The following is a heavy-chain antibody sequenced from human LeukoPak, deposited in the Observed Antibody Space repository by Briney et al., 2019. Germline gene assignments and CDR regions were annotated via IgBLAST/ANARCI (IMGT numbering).Heavy chain of an antibody. CDR1: IFIFSSYR. Sequence: GPLRLSCAASIFIFSSYRMHGAGQSPGKPLVGLSHMDPYWWSIDYADSVKGRFTISRDNAKDTLYLQMSSLRDEDTAVYYCISDLCGRDDQWGRGTLVTVSS. CDR3: ISDLCGRDDQ. D-gene: IGHD1-1*01. CDR2: MDPYWWSI. V-gene: IGHV3-74*01. J-gene: IGHJ5*02.